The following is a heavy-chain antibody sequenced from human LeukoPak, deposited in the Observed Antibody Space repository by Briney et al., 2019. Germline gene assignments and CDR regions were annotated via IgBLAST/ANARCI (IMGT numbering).Heavy chain of an antibody. Sequence: GGSLRLSCAASGFTFSSYAMHWVRQAPGKGLEWVAVISYDGSNKYYADSVKGRFTISRDNSKNTLYLQMNSLRAEDTAVYYCAKYVGVGGPPPGYYCTNGVCYFDYWGQGTLVTVSS. J-gene: IGHJ4*02. CDR1: GFTFSSYA. V-gene: IGHV3-30-3*02. CDR3: AKYVGVGGPPPGYYCTNGVCYFDY. CDR2: ISYDGSNK. D-gene: IGHD2-8*01.